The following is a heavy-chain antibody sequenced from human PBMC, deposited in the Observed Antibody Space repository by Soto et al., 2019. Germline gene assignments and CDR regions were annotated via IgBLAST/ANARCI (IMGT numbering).Heavy chain of an antibody. V-gene: IGHV1-69*12. CDR1: GGTFSSYA. D-gene: IGHD6-19*01. J-gene: IGHJ6*02. CDR3: ASPPNESSGYYYGMAV. Sequence: QVQLVQSGAEVKKPGSSVKVSCKASGGTFSSYAISWVRQAPGQGLEWMGGIIPIFGTANYAQKVQGRATITAAEPTSTAYMELSSLRSEDTAVYYCASPPNESSGYYYGMAVWGQGTTVTVSS. CDR2: IIPIFGTA.